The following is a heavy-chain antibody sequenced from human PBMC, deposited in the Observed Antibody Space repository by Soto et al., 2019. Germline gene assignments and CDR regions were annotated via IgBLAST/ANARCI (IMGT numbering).Heavy chain of an antibody. Sequence: EVQLAESGGGLIQPGGSLRLSCATSGFTFSRYWIHWVRQAPGEGLVWVSRISGDGVHTDYAESAKGRFTVSRDIAKSTGYLQMNNLRAEDTAIYYCARLGFVGEGDFWGQGILVTVSS. CDR2: ISGDGVHT. D-gene: IGHD3-16*01. CDR1: GFTFSRYW. CDR3: ARLGFVGEGDF. V-gene: IGHV3-74*01. J-gene: IGHJ4*02.